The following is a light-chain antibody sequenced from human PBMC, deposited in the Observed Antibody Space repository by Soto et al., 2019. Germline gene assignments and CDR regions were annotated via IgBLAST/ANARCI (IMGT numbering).Light chain of an antibody. CDR2: AAS. Sequence: DIQVTQSPSSLSASVGDRVTITCRASQSISTYLNWYQHKPGRAPKLLIYAASTLQSGVPSRFSGSGSGTDFTLTISGLQPDDFATYYCQQYNNDWAFGQGTKVDIK. CDR1: QSISTY. J-gene: IGKJ1*01. CDR3: QQYNNDWA. V-gene: IGKV1-39*01.